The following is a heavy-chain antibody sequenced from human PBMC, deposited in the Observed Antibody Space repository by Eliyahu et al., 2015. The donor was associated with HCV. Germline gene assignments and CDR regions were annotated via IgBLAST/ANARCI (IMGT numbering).Heavy chain of an antibody. Sequence: QVQLQESGPGLVKPSETLSLTCSVSGGSISSYYWSWIRQPPGKGXEWIAYSHYRGSTNYNPSLKSRVTISVDTSKNQFSLKLTSVTAADTAVYYCASGGGGIAVAGTGGWFDPWGQGTLVTVSS. D-gene: IGHD6-19*01. CDR3: ASGGGGIAVAGTGGWFDP. J-gene: IGHJ5*02. CDR2: SHYRGST. V-gene: IGHV4-59*01. CDR1: GGSISSYY.